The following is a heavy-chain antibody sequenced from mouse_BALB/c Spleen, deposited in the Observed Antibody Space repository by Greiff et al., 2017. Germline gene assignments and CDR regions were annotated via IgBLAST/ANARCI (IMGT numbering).Heavy chain of an antibody. Sequence: EVKLEESGPGLVKPSQSLSLTCSVTGYSITSGYYWNWIRQFPGNKLEWMGYISYDGSNNYNPSLKNRISITRDTSTNQFFLKLNSVTTEDTATYCCARWGYGNYDYWGQGTTLTVSS. J-gene: IGHJ2*01. CDR2: ISYDGSN. D-gene: IGHD2-1*01. CDR3: ARWGYGNYDY. CDR1: GYSITSGYY. V-gene: IGHV3-6*02.